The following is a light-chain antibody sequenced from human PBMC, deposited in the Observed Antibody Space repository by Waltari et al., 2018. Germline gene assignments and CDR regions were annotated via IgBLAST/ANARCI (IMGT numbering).Light chain of an antibody. CDR2: SAS. J-gene: IGKJ1*01. CDR1: QGISSY. CDR3: QQLIHYLWT. V-gene: IGKV1-9*01. Sequence: DITFTQSPSFLSALLLDRITITCRASQGISSYLAWYQQKPGKAPELLIYSASTLQSGVPSRFSASGSGTEFTLTISSLQPEDFATYHCQQLIHYLWTFGQGTKVEI.